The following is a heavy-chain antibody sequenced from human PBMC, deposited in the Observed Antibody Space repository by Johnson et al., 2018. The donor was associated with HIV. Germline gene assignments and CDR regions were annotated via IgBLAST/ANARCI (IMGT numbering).Heavy chain of an antibody. CDR3: ARGTGTDDAFDI. J-gene: IGHJ3*02. D-gene: IGHD1-1*01. Sequence: VQLVESGGGWVKPGGSLSLSCAASGFTFSDSYMNWIRQAPGKGLEWVSVIYSGGSTYYADSVKGRFTISRDNSKNTLYLQMNSLRAEDTAVYYCARGTGTDDAFDIWGQGTMVTVSS. CDR1: GFTFSDSY. CDR2: IYSGGST. V-gene: IGHV3-66*01.